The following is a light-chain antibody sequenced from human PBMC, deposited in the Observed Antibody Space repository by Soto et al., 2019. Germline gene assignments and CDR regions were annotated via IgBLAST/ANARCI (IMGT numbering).Light chain of an antibody. CDR3: QVWEATGDQVV. Sequence: SYELTQPPSVSVAPGETARISCGGNNVGSRSVHWYQQKPGQAPFLVIYYDSDRPSGIPERFSGSNSGNTATLIISRVEDGDEAEYYCQVWEATGDQVVFGVGTKLTVL. CDR1: NVGSRS. V-gene: IGLV3-21*01. J-gene: IGLJ2*01. CDR2: YDS.